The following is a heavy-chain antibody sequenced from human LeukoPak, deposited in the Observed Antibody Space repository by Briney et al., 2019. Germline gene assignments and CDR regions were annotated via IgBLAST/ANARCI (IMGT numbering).Heavy chain of an antibody. CDR1: GFTFGTYW. CDR3: ARDLTARPYGSGSFDF. V-gene: IGHV3-7*03. J-gene: IGHJ4*02. D-gene: IGHD3-10*01. Sequence: GGSLRLSCAASGFTFGTYWMGWVRQAPGKGLEWVANIKQDGSEKYYVDSVKGRFTISRDNAKNSLFLQMKSLRADDTAVYYCARDLTARPYGSGSFDFWGQGTLITVSS. CDR2: IKQDGSEK.